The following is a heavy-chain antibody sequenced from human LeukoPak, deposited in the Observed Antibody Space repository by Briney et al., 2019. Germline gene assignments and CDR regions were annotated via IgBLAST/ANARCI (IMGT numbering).Heavy chain of an antibody. CDR3: ARDHGLLWFGEGVGNAFDI. J-gene: IGHJ3*02. CDR1: VYTFTSYA. Sequence: ASLNVSCKPSVYTFTSYAMNWVRQAAGQGLECMGWINTNTGNPTYAQGFTGRFVFSLHTSVSTAYLQISSLQADDTAGYYCARDHGLLWFGEGVGNAFDIWGQGTMVSVSS. D-gene: IGHD3-10*01. V-gene: IGHV7-4-1*02. CDR2: INTNTGNP.